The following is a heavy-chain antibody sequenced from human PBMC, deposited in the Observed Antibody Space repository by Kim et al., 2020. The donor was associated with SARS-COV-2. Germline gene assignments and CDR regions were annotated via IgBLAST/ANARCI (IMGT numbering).Heavy chain of an antibody. Sequence: GGSLGLSCSASGFTFSSYAMHWDRQAPGKGLEYVSAISSNGGSTYYADSVKGRFTISRDNSKNTLYLQMSSLRAEDTAVYYCVKDFVPYYDSSGYPGYWGQGTLVTVSS. D-gene: IGHD3-22*01. CDR3: VKDFVPYYDSSGYPGY. V-gene: IGHV3-64D*09. CDR2: ISSNGGST. J-gene: IGHJ4*02. CDR1: GFTFSSYA.